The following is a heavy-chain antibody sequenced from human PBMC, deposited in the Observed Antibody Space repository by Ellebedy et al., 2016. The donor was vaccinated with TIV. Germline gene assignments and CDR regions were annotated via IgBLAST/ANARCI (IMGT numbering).Heavy chain of an antibody. V-gene: IGHV3-53*04. J-gene: IGHJ4*02. D-gene: IGHD3-10*01. Sequence: PEGSLRLSCTASGFIVSTNHMSWVRQAPGKGLEWVGGYTNYADSVKGRFTISTHNSRNTLYLQMTNLRTEDTAVYYCAKGSFPFGDKSERIYSFQYWGQGTLVTVSS. CDR1: GFIVSTNH. CDR2: GGYT. CDR3: AKGSFPFGDKSERIYSFQY.